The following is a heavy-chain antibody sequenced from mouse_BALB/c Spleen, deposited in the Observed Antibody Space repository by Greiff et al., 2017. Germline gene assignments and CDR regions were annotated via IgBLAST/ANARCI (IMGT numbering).Heavy chain of an antibody. J-gene: IGHJ4*01. CDR2: IYWDDDK. CDR1: GFSLSTSGMG. Sequence: QVTLKVSGPGILQPSQTLSLTCSFSGFSLSTSGMGVSWIRQPSGKGLEWLAHIYWDDDKRYNPSLKSRLTISKDTSSNQVFLKITSVDTADTATYYCARRGITTGKGGAMDYWGQGTSVTVSS. CDR3: ARRGITTGKGGAMDY. D-gene: IGHD2-4*01. V-gene: IGHV8-12*01.